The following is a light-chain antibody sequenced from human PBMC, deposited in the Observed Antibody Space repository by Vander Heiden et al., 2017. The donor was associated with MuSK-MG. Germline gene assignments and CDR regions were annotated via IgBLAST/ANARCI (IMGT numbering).Light chain of an antibody. J-gene: IGLJ2*01. CDR3: SSYTSSSTLV. Sequence: QSALTQPASVSGSPGQSITISCTGPSSDVGGYNYVSWYQQHPDKAPKLMIYDVSNRPSGVSNRFSVSKSGNTASLTISELQAEDEADYDCSSYTSSSTLVFGGGTKLTVL. V-gene: IGLV2-14*03. CDR2: DVS. CDR1: SSDVGGYNY.